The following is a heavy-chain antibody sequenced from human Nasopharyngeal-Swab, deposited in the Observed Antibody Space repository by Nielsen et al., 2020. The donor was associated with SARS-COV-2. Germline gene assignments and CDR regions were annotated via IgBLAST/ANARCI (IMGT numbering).Heavy chain of an antibody. CDR1: GFTFSSYA. J-gene: IGHJ6*02. V-gene: IGHV3-23*01. Sequence: GESLKISCSASGFTFSSYAMSWVRQAPGKGLEWVSAISGSGGSIYYADSVKGRFTISRDNAKNSLYLQMNSLRAEDTAVYYCARDPYPRYCSGGSCYNRYYYYGMDVWGQGTTVTVSS. CDR3: ARDPYPRYCSGGSCYNRYYYYGMDV. D-gene: IGHD2-15*01. CDR2: ISGSGGSI.